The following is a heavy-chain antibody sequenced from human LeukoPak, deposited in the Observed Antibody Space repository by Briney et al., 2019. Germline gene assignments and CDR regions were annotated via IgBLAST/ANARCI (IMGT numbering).Heavy chain of an antibody. CDR3: ARGDMDSGDFQH. D-gene: IGHD3/OR15-3a*01. V-gene: IGHV1-69*05. CDR1: GGTFSSYA. Sequence: SVKVSCKASGGTFSSYAISWVRQAPGQGLEWMGRIIPIFGTANYAQKFQGRVTITTDESTSTAYMGLSSLRSEDTAVYYCARGDMDSGDFQHWGQGTLVTVSS. J-gene: IGHJ1*01. CDR2: IIPIFGTA.